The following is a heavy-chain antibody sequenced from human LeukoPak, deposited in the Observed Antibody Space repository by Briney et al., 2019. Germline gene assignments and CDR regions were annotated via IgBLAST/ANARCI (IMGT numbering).Heavy chain of an antibody. CDR3: ASHFGDYTPSPDNVDY. CDR2: LIYSDGRT. CDR1: GFTFITYS. D-gene: IGHD4-17*01. V-gene: IGHV3-23*01. Sequence: GGSLRLSCAASGFTFITYSMNWVRQAPEKGLEWVSTLIYSDGRTIYADSVKGRFTISRDISKNTLYLQRISLRAEDTAMYYCASHFGDYTPSPDNVDYWGQGTLVTVSS. J-gene: IGHJ4*02.